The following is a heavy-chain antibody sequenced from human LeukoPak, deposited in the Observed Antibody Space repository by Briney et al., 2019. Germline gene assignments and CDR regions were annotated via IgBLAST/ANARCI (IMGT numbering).Heavy chain of an antibody. Sequence: GGSLRLSCAASGFTFSRYAMSWVRQAPGKGLEWVSAISGSGDTTYYADSVKGHFTISRDNSKNTLYLQMNSLRAEDTAVYYCAKEGSAAGPAEFDYWGQGTLVTVSS. D-gene: IGHD6-25*01. CDR1: GFTFSRYA. J-gene: IGHJ4*02. CDR3: AKEGSAAGPAEFDY. V-gene: IGHV3-23*01. CDR2: ISGSGDTT.